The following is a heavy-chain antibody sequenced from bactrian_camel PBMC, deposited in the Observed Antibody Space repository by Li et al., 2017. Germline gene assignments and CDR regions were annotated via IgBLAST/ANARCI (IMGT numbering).Heavy chain of an antibody. Sequence: HVQLVESGGGSVQAGGSLRLSCEDSESRSSRNCMGWFRQAPGKERERVATIDTDGNTKYAASLSGRFVVSRDNAKNTVYLQMNSLKPEDTATYYCAADRSFFTATATDKSEYDYWGQGTQVTVS. CDR2: IDTDGNT. J-gene: IGHJ4*01. CDR3: AADRSFFTATATDKSEYDY. V-gene: IGHV3S53*01. D-gene: IGHD4*01. CDR1: ESRSSRNC.